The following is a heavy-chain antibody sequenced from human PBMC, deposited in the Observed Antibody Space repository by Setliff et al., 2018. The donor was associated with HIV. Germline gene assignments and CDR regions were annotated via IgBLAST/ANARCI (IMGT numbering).Heavy chain of an antibody. CDR2: IYYSGST. CDR3: ARFCSGGSCPDY. V-gene: IGHV4-59*11. D-gene: IGHD2-15*01. Sequence: LSLTCTVSGGSISSHYWGWIRQPPGKGLEWIGYIYYSGSTNYNPSLKSRVTISVDTSKKQFSLKLSSVTAVDTAVYYCARFCSGGSCPDYWGQGTLVTVSS. CDR1: GGSISSHY. J-gene: IGHJ4*02.